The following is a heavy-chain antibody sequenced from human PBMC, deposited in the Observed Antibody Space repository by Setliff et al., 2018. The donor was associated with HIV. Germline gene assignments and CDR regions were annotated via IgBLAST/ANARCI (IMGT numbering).Heavy chain of an antibody. CDR2: ISGIGDGT. D-gene: IGHD1-7*01. V-gene: IGHV3-23*01. Sequence: GGSLRLSCVVSGFTFSSYAMSWVRQAPGKGLEWVSIISGIGDGTYYADSVKGRFTISRDNSKNTLYLQMKSLRAEDTAAYYCAKDPSSWELRATYFDYWGQGTLVTVSS. J-gene: IGHJ4*02. CDR1: GFTFSSYA. CDR3: AKDPSSWELRATYFDY.